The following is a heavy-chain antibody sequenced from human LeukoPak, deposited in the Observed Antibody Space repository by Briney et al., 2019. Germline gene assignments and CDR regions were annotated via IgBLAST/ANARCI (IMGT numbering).Heavy chain of an antibody. D-gene: IGHD3-10*01. Sequence: TSETLSLTCTVSGGSISNYYWSWIRQPAGKGLEWIGRMYTSGSTNFNPSLQSRVTMSIDTSKNQFSLKLSSVTAADTAVYYCARGFGVNFDYWGQGTLVTVSS. CDR1: GGSISNYY. CDR2: MYTSGST. V-gene: IGHV4-4*07. J-gene: IGHJ4*02. CDR3: ARGFGVNFDY.